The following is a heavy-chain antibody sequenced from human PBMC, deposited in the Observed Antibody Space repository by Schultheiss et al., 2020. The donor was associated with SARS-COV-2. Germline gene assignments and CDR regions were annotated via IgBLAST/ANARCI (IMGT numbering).Heavy chain of an antibody. D-gene: IGHD2-15*01. V-gene: IGHV3-23*01. CDR1: GFTFSDYY. CDR3: VKGPDIVVVVAATLGGEMAPFDI. Sequence: GESLKISCAASGFTFSDYYMSWIRQAPGKGLEWVSAISGSGGSTYYADSVKGRFTIFRDNSKNTLYLQMNSLRAEDTAVYYCVKGPDIVVVVAATLGGEMAPFDIWGQGTMVTVAS. CDR2: ISGSGGST. J-gene: IGHJ3*02.